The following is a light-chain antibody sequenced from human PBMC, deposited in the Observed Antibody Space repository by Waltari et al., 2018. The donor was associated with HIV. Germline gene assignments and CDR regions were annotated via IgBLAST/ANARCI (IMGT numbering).Light chain of an antibody. CDR3: CSSAGRYTFV. J-gene: IGLJ1*01. Sequence: QSALTQPASVSGSPGQSITISCTGTSSDVGSYNLVSWYQQHPGKAPKLMIYEVSKRPSGVPDRFSGSKSGNTASLTISGLQAEDEADYYCCSSAGRYTFVFGTGTKVTVL. CDR2: EVS. V-gene: IGLV2-23*02. CDR1: SSDVGSYNL.